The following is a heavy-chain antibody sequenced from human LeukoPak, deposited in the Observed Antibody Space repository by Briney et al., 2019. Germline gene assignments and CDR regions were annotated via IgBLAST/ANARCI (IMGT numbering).Heavy chain of an antibody. CDR3: ARDADYYGSGIANTNWFDP. D-gene: IGHD3-10*01. J-gene: IGHJ5*02. V-gene: IGHV1-18*01. CDR2: ISAYNGNT. CDR1: GYTFTSYR. Sequence: ASAKVSCKPSGYTFTSYRISWGRQAPRQGLEWRGWISAYNGNTNYAQKLQGRVTMTTDTSTSTAYMELRSLRSDDTAVYYCARDADYYGSGIANTNWFDPWGQGTLVTVSS.